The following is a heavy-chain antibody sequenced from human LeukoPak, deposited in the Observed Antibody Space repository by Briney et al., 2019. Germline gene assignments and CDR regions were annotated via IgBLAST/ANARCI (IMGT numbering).Heavy chain of an antibody. J-gene: IGHJ4*02. V-gene: IGHV3-30-3*01. CDR3: ASERTAAGIYFAIDY. Sequence: QAGRSLRLSCAASGFTFSSYAMHWVRQAPGEGLEWVVVISYDGSNKYYADSVKGRFTISRDNSKNTLYLQMNSLRAEDTAVYYCASERTAAGIYFAIDYWGQGTLVTVSS. D-gene: IGHD6-13*01. CDR1: GFTFSSYA. CDR2: ISYDGSNK.